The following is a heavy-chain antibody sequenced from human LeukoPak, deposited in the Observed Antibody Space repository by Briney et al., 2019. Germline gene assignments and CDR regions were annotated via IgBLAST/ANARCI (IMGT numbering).Heavy chain of an antibody. CDR1: GGSISSGGYS. CDR2: IYHSGST. CDR3: ARVSVRGGTFDY. Sequence: PSETLSLTCAVSGGSISSGGYSWSWIRQPPGKGLEWIGYIYHSGSTYYNPSLKSRVTISVDRSKNQFSLKLSSVTAADTAVYYCARVSVRGGTFDYWGQGTLVTVSS. V-gene: IGHV4-30-2*01. J-gene: IGHJ4*02. D-gene: IGHD3-10*01.